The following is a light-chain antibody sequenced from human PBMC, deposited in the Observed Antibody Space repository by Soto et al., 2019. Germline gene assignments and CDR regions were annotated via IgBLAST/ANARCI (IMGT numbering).Light chain of an antibody. CDR2: EVN. Sequence: QSALTQPASVSGSLGQAITISCTGTGTDFGAQNYVSWYQQYPGRAPKLILYEVNKRPSGISNRFSGSKSGDTASLTISGLQAEEMADYYCSSYMGAVTPEVFGAGTKVNVL. CDR1: GTDFGAQNY. CDR3: SSYMGAVTPEV. V-gene: IGLV2-14*01. J-gene: IGLJ1*01.